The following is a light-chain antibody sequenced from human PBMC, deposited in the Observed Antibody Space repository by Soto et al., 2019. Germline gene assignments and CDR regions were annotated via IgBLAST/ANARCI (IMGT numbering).Light chain of an antibody. CDR3: QQYGSSPVP. V-gene: IGKV3-20*01. CDR2: GAS. J-gene: IGKJ1*01. Sequence: EIVLTQSPGTVSLSPGERATLSCRASQSVSSSYLAWYQQKPGQAPRLLIYGASSRATGIPDRFSGSGSGTDFTLTISRLEPEDFAVYYCQQYGSSPVPFGQGTKVDIK. CDR1: QSVSSSY.